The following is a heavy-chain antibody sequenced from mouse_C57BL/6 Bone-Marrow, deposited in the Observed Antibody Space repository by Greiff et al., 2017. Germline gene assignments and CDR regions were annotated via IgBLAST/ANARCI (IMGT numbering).Heavy chain of an antibody. CDR1: GFSLTSYG. Sequence: VQLQQSGPGLVQPSQRLSITCTVSGFSLTSYGVHWVRQSPGKGLEWLGVIWSGGSTDYNAAFISRLSISKDNSKSQVFFKMNSLQADDTAIYYCARGGVTNYFDYWGQGTTLTVSS. J-gene: IGHJ2*01. CDR2: IWSGGST. CDR3: ARGGVTNYFDY. D-gene: IGHD2-2*01. V-gene: IGHV2-2*01.